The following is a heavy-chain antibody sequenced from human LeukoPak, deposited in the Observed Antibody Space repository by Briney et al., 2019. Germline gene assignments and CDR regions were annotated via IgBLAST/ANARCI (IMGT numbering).Heavy chain of an antibody. CDR1: GFTFSGYS. CDR3: ARDLGSVASDY. CDR2: ISCSSSYI. Sequence: PGGSLRLSCAASGFTFSGYSMNWVRQAPGKGLEWVSVISCSSSYIYYADSVKGRFTISRDNAKNSLYLQMNSLRAEDTAVYYCARDLGSVASDYWGQGTLVTVSS. D-gene: IGHD3-10*01. V-gene: IGHV3-21*01. J-gene: IGHJ4*02.